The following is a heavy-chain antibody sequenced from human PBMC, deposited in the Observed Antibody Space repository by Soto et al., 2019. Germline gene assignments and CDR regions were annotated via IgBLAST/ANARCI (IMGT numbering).Heavy chain of an antibody. CDR1: GFTFDDYG. CDR2: INWNGGST. CDR3: ASGIVGATTGGMDV. Sequence: EVQLVESGGGVVRPGGSLRLSCAASGFTFDDYGMSWVRQAPGKGLEWVSGINWNGGSTGYADSVKGRFTISRDNAKISLYQQMNSLRAEDTALYYCASGIVGATTGGMDVWGQGTTVTVSS. J-gene: IGHJ6*02. V-gene: IGHV3-20*04. D-gene: IGHD1-26*01.